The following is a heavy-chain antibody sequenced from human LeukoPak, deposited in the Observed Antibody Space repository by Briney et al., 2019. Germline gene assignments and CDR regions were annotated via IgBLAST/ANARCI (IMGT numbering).Heavy chain of an antibody. V-gene: IGHV3-30-3*01. Sequence: GRSLRLSCAASGLTFSTYAMHWVRQAPGKGLEWVSVISYDGSNKYYADSVKGRFTISRDNSKNTLYLQMNSLRAEDTAVYYCAGGKVAGTPWYYYYGIDVWGQGTTVTVSS. D-gene: IGHD6-19*01. CDR1: GLTFSTYA. CDR3: AGGKVAGTPWYYYYGIDV. J-gene: IGHJ6*02. CDR2: ISYDGSNK.